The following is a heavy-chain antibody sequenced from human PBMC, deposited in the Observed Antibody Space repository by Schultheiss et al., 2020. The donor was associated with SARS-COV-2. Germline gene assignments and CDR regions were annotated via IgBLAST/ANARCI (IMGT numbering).Heavy chain of an antibody. D-gene: IGHD4-11*01. CDR2: VSHRGGT. CDR1: GESFNGFS. CDR3: SRGRTSVIPSPVLGLGPHYFSYYMDV. J-gene: IGHJ6*03. V-gene: IGHV4-34*01. Sequence: SQTLSLTCAVYGESFNGFSWTWIRQSPGKGLEWIGQVSHRGGTHYSPSLKRRVTISVDTSKSQFSLRLRSVTAADTAIYFCSRGRTSVIPSPVLGLGPHYFSYYMDVWGKGTTVTVSS.